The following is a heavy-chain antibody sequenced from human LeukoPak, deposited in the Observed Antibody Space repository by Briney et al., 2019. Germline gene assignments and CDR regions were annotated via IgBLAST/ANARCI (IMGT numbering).Heavy chain of an antibody. V-gene: IGHV1-2*02. Sequence: ASVEVSCKASGYTFTGYYMHWVRQAPGQGLEWMGWINPNSGGTNYAQKFQGRVTMTRDTSISTAYMELSRLRSDDTAVYYCARVTDGYKRVDAFDIWGQGTMVTVSS. D-gene: IGHD5-24*01. CDR2: INPNSGGT. J-gene: IGHJ3*02. CDR1: GYTFTGYY. CDR3: ARVTDGYKRVDAFDI.